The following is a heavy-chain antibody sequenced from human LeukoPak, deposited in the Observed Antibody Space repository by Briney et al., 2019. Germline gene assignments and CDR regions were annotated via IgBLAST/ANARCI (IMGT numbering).Heavy chain of an antibody. V-gene: IGHV1-2*04. CDR3: ARENAVAGSYYYYYYGTDV. CDR1: GYTFTGYY. CDR2: INPNSGGT. D-gene: IGHD6-19*01. J-gene: IGHJ6*02. Sequence: ASVKVSCKASGYTFTGYYMHWVRQAPGQGLEWMGWINPNSGGTNYAQKFQGWVTVTRDTSISTAYMELSRLRSDDTAVYYCARENAVAGSYYYYYYGTDVWGQGTTVTVSS.